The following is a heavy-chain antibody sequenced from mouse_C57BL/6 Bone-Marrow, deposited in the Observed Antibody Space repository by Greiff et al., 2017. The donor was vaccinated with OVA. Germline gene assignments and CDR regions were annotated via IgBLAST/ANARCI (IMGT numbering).Heavy chain of an antibody. Sequence: QVQLHQSGAELARPGASVKMSCKASGYTFTSYTMHWVKQRPGQGLEWIGYINPSSGYTKYNQKFKDKATLTADKSSSTAYMQLSSLTSEDSAVYYCARRDYYGSSYGGFAYWGQGTLVTVSA. J-gene: IGHJ3*01. CDR2: INPSSGYT. V-gene: IGHV1-4*01. D-gene: IGHD1-1*01. CDR3: ARRDYYGSSYGGFAY. CDR1: GYTFTSYT.